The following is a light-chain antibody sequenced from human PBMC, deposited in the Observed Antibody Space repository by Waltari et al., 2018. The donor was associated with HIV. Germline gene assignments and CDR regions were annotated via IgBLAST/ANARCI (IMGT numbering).Light chain of an antibody. V-gene: IGLV2-23*02. CDR1: STNVGSYSL. CDR3: CSYGGDDTLV. J-gene: IGLJ3*02. CDR2: DVS. Sequence: QSALTQPASVSGSLGQSITISCTGASTNVGSYSLVSWYQNRPGQAPTLIIYDVSKRPLGISSRVSGSKSGNTASLTISGLQSEDEADYYCCSYGGDDTLVFGGGTKVTAL.